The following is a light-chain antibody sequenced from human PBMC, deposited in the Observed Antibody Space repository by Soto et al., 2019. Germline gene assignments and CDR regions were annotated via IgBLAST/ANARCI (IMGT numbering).Light chain of an antibody. CDR1: RGIGNA. Sequence: DIQMTQSPSSLSASVGDRVTITCRPSRGIGNALAWYQQKPGTVPKLLIHSASTLQSGVPSRSSGSGSGTDFTLNISSLQPEDVASYYCQKYDSAPTFGPGTRWIS. CDR2: SAS. V-gene: IGKV1-27*01. J-gene: IGKJ1*01. CDR3: QKYDSAPT.